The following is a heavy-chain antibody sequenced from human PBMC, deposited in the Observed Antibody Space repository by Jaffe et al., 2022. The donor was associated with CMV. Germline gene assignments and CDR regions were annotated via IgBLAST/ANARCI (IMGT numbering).Heavy chain of an antibody. CDR1: GGTFSSYA. CDR3: ARGKGYYDSSGYTDDAFDI. V-gene: IGHV1-69*01. D-gene: IGHD3-22*01. J-gene: IGHJ3*02. Sequence: QVQLVQSGAEVKKPGSSVKVSCKASGGTFSSYAISWVRQAPGQGLEWMGGIIPIFGTANYAQKFQGRVTITADESTSTAYMELSSLRSEDTAVYYCARGKGYYDSSGYTDDAFDIWGQGTMVTVSS. CDR2: IIPIFGTA.